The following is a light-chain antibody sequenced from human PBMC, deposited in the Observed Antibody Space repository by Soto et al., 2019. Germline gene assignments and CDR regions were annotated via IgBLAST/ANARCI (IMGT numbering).Light chain of an antibody. V-gene: IGKV3D-15*01. J-gene: IGKJ1*01. CDR3: QQYNNWPWT. CDR2: GAS. Sequence: EIVMTQSPATLSVSPGARATLSCRAGPCVGSDLAWYQQKPGQSPRLLIYGASGRATGIPDRFSGSGSGTEFTLTISSLQSEDFAVYYCQQYNNWPWTFGQGTKVDIK. CDR1: PCVGSD.